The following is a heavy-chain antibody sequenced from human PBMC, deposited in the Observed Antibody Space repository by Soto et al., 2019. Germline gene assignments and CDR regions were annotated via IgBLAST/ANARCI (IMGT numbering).Heavy chain of an antibody. Sequence: PSETLSLTCGVSGGSISSGGNSWSWIRQPPGKGLEWIGYIYYSGSTYYNPSLKSRVTMSVDRSKNQFSLKLNSVTAADTAVYYCARVPYDSRGSQIRVTDWYFDLWGRGALVTVSS. CDR1: GGSISSGGNS. CDR3: ARVPYDSRGSQIRVTDWYFDL. V-gene: IGHV4-30-2*01. CDR2: IYYSGST. D-gene: IGHD3-22*01. J-gene: IGHJ2*01.